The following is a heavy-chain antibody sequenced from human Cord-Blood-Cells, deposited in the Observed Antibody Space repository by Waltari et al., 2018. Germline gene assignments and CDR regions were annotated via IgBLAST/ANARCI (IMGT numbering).Heavy chain of an antibody. J-gene: IGHJ4*02. CDR1: GYTFTSYY. Sequence: QVQLVQSGAEVKKPGASVKVSLKGYGYTFTSYYINWVRQATGQGLEWMGWMNPNSGNTGYAQKFQGRVTITRNTSISTAYMELSSLRSEDTAVYYCARGYLDSSSSFDYWGQGTLVTVSS. CDR3: ARGYLDSSSSFDY. V-gene: IGHV1-8*03. CDR2: MNPNSGNT. D-gene: IGHD6-6*01.